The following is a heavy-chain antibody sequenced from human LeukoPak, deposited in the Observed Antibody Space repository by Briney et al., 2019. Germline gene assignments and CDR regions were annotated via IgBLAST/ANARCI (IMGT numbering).Heavy chain of an antibody. CDR3: ARNTYYDILTGYYLDY. CDR1: GFTFSDYY. V-gene: IGHV3-11*01. Sequence: PGGSLRLSCAASGFTFSDYYMSWIRQAPGKGLEWVSYISSSGSTIYYADSVKGRFTISRDNAKNSLYLQMNSLRAEDTAVYYCARNTYYDILTGYYLDYWGQGTLVTVSS. D-gene: IGHD3-9*01. CDR2: ISSSGSTI. J-gene: IGHJ4*02.